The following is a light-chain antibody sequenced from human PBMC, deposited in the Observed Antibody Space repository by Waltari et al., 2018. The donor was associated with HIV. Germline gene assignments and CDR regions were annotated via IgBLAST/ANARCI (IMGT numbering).Light chain of an antibody. J-gene: IGKJ1*01. V-gene: IGKV1-5*03. CDR3: QQYNSYPWT. Sequence: DTQMTQSPSTLSAAVGDTLTITCRASQNINQWLAWYRQKVGQAPKLLVYQASILQTGVPSRISGTGSGTEFSLTITSLQPDDVATYYCQQYNSYPWTFGQGTKVDIK. CDR2: QAS. CDR1: QNINQW.